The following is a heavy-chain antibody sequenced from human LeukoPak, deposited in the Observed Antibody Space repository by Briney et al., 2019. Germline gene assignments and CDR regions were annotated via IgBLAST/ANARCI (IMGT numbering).Heavy chain of an antibody. V-gene: IGHV4-31*03. CDR2: IYYSGST. CDR3: ARNYYDSSVGAFDY. D-gene: IGHD3-22*01. CDR1: GGSISSGGYY. Sequence: SQTLSLTCTVSGGSISSGGYYWSWIRQHPGKGLEWIGYIYYSGSTYYNPSLKSRVTISVDTSKNQFSLKLISVTAADTAVYYCARNYYDSSVGAFDYWGQGILVTVSS. J-gene: IGHJ4*02.